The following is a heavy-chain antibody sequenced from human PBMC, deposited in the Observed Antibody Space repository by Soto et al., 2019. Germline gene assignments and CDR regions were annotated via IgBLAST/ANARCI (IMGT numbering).Heavy chain of an antibody. V-gene: IGHV3-66*01. CDR2: IYSGGST. Sequence: EVQLVESGGGLVQPGGSLRLSCAASGFTVSTKYMSWVRQAPGKGLEWVSVIYSGGSTFYADSVRGRYTISRDNSKNTVNLKMNRLRAENTAVYYCARDPWAEDYWGQGTLVTVSS. J-gene: IGHJ4*02. CDR1: GFTVSTKY. CDR3: ARDPWAEDY. D-gene: IGHD3-16*01.